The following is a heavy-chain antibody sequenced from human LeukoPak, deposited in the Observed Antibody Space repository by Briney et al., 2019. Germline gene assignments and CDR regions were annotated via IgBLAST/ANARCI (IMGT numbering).Heavy chain of an antibody. J-gene: IGHJ1*01. V-gene: IGHV3-48*03. Sequence: GGSLRLSCAASVFTFSSYEMNWVRQAPGKGLEWVSYISSSGSTIYYADSVKGRFTISRDNAKNSLYLQMNSLRAEDTAVYYCARAAGGSYDFWSGYSRVAEYFQHWGQGTLVTVSS. CDR3: ARAAGGSYDFWSGYSRVAEYFQH. CDR2: ISSSGSTI. D-gene: IGHD3-3*01. CDR1: VFTFSSYE.